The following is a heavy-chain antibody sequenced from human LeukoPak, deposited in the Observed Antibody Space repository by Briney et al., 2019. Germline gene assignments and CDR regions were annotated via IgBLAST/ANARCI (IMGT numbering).Heavy chain of an antibody. CDR1: GFTFSSYS. J-gene: IGHJ4*02. D-gene: IGHD4-17*01. V-gene: IGHV3-21*01. CDR3: ARGLGTVTFDY. CDR2: ISSSSSYI. Sequence: PGGSLRLSCAASGFTFSSYSMNWVRQAPGKGLEWVSSISSSSSYIYHADSVKGRFTISRDNAKNSLYLQMNSLRAEDTAVYYCARGLGTVTFDYWGQGTLVTVSS.